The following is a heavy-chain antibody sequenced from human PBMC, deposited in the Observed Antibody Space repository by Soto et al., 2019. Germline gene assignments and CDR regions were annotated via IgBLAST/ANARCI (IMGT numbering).Heavy chain of an antibody. D-gene: IGHD3-10*01. CDR3: ANGSWFDP. J-gene: IGHJ5*01. Sequence: PGGSLRLSCAASGFTFSSYSMNWVRQAPGKGLDWVSYISSSSSTIYYADSVKGRFTISRDNSKNKLFLELHNLRVDDSAVYYYANGSWFDPWGQGTQVTVSS. V-gene: IGHV3-48*01. CDR1: GFTFSSYS. CDR2: ISSSSSTI.